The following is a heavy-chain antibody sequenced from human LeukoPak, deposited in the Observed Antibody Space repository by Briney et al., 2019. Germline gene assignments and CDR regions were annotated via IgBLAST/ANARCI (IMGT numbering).Heavy chain of an antibody. D-gene: IGHD3-22*01. V-gene: IGHV1-2*02. CDR2: IDTSNGGT. CDR3: ARDEANYYDSSGILDI. J-gene: IGHJ3*02. Sequence: ASVKVSCKASGYTFTGYYIHWVRQAPGQGLEWMGWIDTSNGGTNYAQKFQGRVTMTRDTSITTAYMELTRLRSDDTAVYYCARDEANYYDSSGILDIWGQGTMVTVSS. CDR1: GYTFTGYY.